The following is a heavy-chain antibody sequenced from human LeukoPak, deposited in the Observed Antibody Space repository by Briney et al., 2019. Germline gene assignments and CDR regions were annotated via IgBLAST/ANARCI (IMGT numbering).Heavy chain of an antibody. V-gene: IGHV4-59*01. CDR2: IYYSGNT. CDR3: ARGWGYVDY. D-gene: IGHD1-26*01. Sequence: SETLSLTCTVSGGSISSYYWSWIRQPPGKGLEWIGYIYYSGNTNYNPSLKSRVTISVETPKNQFSLKLSSVTAADTAVYYCARGWGYVDYWGQGALVTVSS. J-gene: IGHJ4*02. CDR1: GGSISSYY.